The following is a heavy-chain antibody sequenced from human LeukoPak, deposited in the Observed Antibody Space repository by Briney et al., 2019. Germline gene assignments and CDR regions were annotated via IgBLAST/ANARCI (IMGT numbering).Heavy chain of an antibody. J-gene: IGHJ3*02. Sequence: GGSLRLSCAASGFTLSSYWMHWVRQAPGKGLVWVSGINSDGGSTRYADSVKGRFIITRDNAKNMLYLLMNSLRAEDTAVYYCASMNGHAFDIWGQGTRVTVSS. D-gene: IGHD2-8*01. V-gene: IGHV3-74*01. CDR1: GFTLSSYW. CDR3: ASMNGHAFDI. CDR2: INSDGGST.